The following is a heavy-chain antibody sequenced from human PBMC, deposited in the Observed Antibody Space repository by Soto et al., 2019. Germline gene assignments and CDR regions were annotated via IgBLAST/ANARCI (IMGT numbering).Heavy chain of an antibody. J-gene: IGHJ6*02. Sequence: SETLSLTCTVSGGSISSGDYYWSWIRQPPGKGLEWIGYIYYSGSTYYNPSLKSRVTISVDTSKNQFSLKLSSVTAADTAVYYCARRITLVRGRHRYRLDFRGQRTT. V-gene: IGHV4-30-4*01. CDR2: IYYSGST. D-gene: IGHD3-10*01. CDR1: GGSISSGDYY. CDR3: ARRITLVRGRHRYRLDF.